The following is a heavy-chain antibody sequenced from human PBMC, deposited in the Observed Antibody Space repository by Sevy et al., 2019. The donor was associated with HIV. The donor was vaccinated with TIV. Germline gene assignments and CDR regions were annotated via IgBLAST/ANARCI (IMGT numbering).Heavy chain of an antibody. Sequence: SETLSLTCAVYVGSFSNYYWTWIRQPPGKGLEWIGEINHSGSTNYNPSLKSRVTISIDTSKNQFSLKLSSVTAADTAVYYCARGREGVIPSPVLGLGPWTKYWYFDLWGRGTLVTVSS. J-gene: IGHJ2*01. V-gene: IGHV4-34*01. CDR1: VGSFSNYY. CDR3: ARGREGVIPSPVLGLGPWTKYWYFDL. CDR2: INHSGST. D-gene: IGHD3-10*01.